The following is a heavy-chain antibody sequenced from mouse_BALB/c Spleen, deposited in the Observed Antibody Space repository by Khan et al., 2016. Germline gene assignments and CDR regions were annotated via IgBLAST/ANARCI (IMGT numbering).Heavy chain of an antibody. J-gene: IGHJ2*01. CDR2: ISYSGST. V-gene: IGHV3-2*02. D-gene: IGHD1-1*01. Sequence: EVKLEESGPGLVKPSQSLSLTCTVTGYSITSDYAWNWIRQFPGNKLEWMGYISYSGSTSYNPSLKSRISITRDTSKNQFFLQLNSVTTEDTATYYCARWDYGSSYLDYWGQGTTLTVSS. CDR3: ARWDYGSSYLDY. CDR1: GYSITSDYA.